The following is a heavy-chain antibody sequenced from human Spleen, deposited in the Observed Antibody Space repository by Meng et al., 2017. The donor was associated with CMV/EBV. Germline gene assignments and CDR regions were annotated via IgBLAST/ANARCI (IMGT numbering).Heavy chain of an antibody. CDR2: ISSSGSTI. J-gene: IGHJ5*02. CDR1: GFTFSSYE. V-gene: IGHV3-48*03. Sequence: GGSLRLSCAASGFTFSSYEMNWVRQAPGKGLEWVSYISSSGSTIYYADSVKGRFTISRDNAKNSLYLQMNSLRAEDTAVYYCARELGYCSSTSCHAQGFWFDPWGQGTLVTVSS. D-gene: IGHD2-2*01. CDR3: ARELGYCSSTSCHAQGFWFDP.